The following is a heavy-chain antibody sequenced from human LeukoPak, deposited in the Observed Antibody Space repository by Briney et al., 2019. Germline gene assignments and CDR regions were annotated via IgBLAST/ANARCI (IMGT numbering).Heavy chain of an antibody. V-gene: IGHV4-31*03. D-gene: IGHD4-17*01. CDR3: ARDTGTWYFDL. Sequence: SETLSLTCTVSGGSINSGGYYWSWIRQHPGKGLEWIGYIHYTGSTSYNPSLKSRVTISVDTSKNQFSLNLSSVTAADTAVYYCARDTGTWYFDLWGRGTLVTVSS. CDR1: GGSINSGGYY. J-gene: IGHJ2*01. CDR2: IHYTGST.